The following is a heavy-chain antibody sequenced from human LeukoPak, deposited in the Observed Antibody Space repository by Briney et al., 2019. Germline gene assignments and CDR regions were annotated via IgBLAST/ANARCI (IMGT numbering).Heavy chain of an antibody. V-gene: IGHV3-21*01. CDR3: ARDLDGYYDSSGYFDY. CDR1: GFTFSSYS. J-gene: IGHJ4*02. D-gene: IGHD3-22*01. CDR2: ISSSSSYI. Sequence: PGGFLRLSCAASGFTFSSYSMNWVRQAPGKGLEWVPSISSSSSYIYYADSVKGRFTISRDNAKNSLYLQMNSLRAEDTAVYYCARDLDGYYDSSGYFDYWGQGTLVTVSS.